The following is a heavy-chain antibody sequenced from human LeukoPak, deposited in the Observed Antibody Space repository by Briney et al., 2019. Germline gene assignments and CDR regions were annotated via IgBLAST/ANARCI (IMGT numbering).Heavy chain of an antibody. CDR2: MNPNSGNT. CDR3: ARGLGGGKKKRTIFGVVKGPYYYYGMDV. V-gene: IGHV1-8*01. CDR1: GYTFTSYD. Sequence: ASVKVSCKASGYTFTSYDINWVRQATGQGLEWMGWMNPNSGNTGYAQKFQGRVTMTRNTSISTAYMELSSLRSGDTAVYYCARGLGGGKKKRTIFGVVKGPYYYYGMDVWGQGTTVTVSS. D-gene: IGHD3-3*01. J-gene: IGHJ6*02.